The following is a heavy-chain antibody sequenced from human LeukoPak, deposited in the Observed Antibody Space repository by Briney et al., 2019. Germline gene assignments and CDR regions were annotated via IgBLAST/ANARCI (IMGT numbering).Heavy chain of an antibody. Sequence: ASVKVSCKASGYTFTSSGISWVRQAPGQGLEWMGWISAYNGNTNYAQKLQGRVTMTTDTSTSTAYMELRSLRSDGTAVYYCARDRWADIVVVSPTYDYWGQGTLVTVSS. CDR1: GYTFTSSG. J-gene: IGHJ4*02. D-gene: IGHD2-2*01. CDR2: ISAYNGNT. CDR3: ARDRWADIVVVSPTYDY. V-gene: IGHV1-18*01.